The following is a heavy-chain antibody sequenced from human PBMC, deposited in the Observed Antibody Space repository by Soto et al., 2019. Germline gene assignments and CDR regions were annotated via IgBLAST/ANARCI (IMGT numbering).Heavy chain of an antibody. V-gene: IGHV4-34*01. CDR2: INHSGST. J-gene: IGHJ4*02. Sequence: QVQLQQWGAGLLKPSETLSLTCAVYGGYFSGYYWSWIRQPPGKGLEWIGEINHSGSTNYNPSLKSRVTISVDSSKNQFSLKLSSVTAADTAVYYSARVKWFGEFHLPPDYWGQGILVTSSS. CDR1: GGYFSGYY. D-gene: IGHD3-10*01. CDR3: ARVKWFGEFHLPPDY.